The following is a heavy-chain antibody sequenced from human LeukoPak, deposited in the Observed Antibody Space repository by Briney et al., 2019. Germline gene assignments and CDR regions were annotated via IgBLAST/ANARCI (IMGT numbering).Heavy chain of an antibody. CDR3: ARGQWLDNS. Sequence: SETLSLTCAVYGGSFSGYYWSWIRQPPGKGLEWIGEINHSGETNYNPSLKSRVAMSVDTSKNQFSLELRSMTAADTAMYYCARGQWLDNSWGQGTLVTVSS. V-gene: IGHV4-34*01. J-gene: IGHJ4*02. CDR1: GGSFSGYY. CDR2: INHSGET. D-gene: IGHD6-19*01.